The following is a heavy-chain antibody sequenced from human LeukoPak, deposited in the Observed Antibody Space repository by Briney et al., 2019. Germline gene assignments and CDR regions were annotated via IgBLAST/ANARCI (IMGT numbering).Heavy chain of an antibody. J-gene: IGHJ4*02. CDR1: GGSFSGYY. CDR2: INHSGST. D-gene: IGHD3-10*01. CDR3: ARRFGYYYGSGSYNDY. V-gene: IGHV4-34*01. Sequence: SETLSLTCAVYGGSFSGYYWSWIRQPPGKGLEWIGEINHSGSTNYNPSLKSRVTISVDTSKNQFSLKLSSVTAADTAVYYCARRFGYYYGSGSYNDYWGPGTLVTVSS.